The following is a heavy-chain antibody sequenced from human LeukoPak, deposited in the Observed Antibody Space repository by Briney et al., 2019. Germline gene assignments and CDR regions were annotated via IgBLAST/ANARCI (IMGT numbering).Heavy chain of an antibody. CDR2: IYSSGST. CDR3: ARELGGPLSRWLANFDY. V-gene: IGHV4-39*07. CDR1: GASISSGSNY. Sequence: PSETLSLTCSVSGASISSGSNYWGWIRQPPGKTLEWIGSIYSSGSTYYNPSLKSRVIIIIDTPKNHFSLTLSSVTAADTAVYYCARELGGPLSRWLANFDYWGQGTLVTVSS. D-gene: IGHD6-19*01. J-gene: IGHJ4*02.